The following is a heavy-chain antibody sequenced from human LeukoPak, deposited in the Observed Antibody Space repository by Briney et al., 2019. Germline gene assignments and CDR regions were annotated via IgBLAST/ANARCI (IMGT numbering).Heavy chain of an antibody. J-gene: IGHJ4*02. Sequence: GESLEISFQTSGFPFTYYWIGWVRPMPGKGLEWMGIIYPGDSDTKYSPSFRGQVTMSADKSTNTAYLQWGSLKASDTAMYFCARGDASMATGFNYWGQGTLVTVSS. D-gene: IGHD6-6*01. CDR1: GFPFTYYW. V-gene: IGHV5-51*01. CDR3: ARGDASMATGFNY. CDR2: IYPGDSDT.